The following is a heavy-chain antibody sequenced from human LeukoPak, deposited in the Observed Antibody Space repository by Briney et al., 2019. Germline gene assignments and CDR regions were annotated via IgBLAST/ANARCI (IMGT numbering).Heavy chain of an antibody. CDR2: IRSKAYSGTT. Sequence: QPGRSLRLSCTASGLTFGDYGMSWVRQAPGKGLEWVGFIRSKAYSGTTEYAASVKGRFSISRDDSKNIAFLQMYSLKTEDTAVYYCSSGSSTSWYFDYWGQGTLVTVSS. CDR3: SSGSSTSWYFDY. CDR1: GLTFGDYG. V-gene: IGHV3-49*04. J-gene: IGHJ4*02. D-gene: IGHD2-2*01.